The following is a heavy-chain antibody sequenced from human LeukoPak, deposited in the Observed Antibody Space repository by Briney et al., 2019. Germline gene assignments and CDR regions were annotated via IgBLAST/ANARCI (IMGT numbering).Heavy chain of an antibody. CDR2: ISGSGGST. CDR3: AKAYHGSGSYYKIDY. D-gene: IGHD3-10*01. Sequence: GGSLRLSCKTSGFTLRNYAMSWVRQAPGKGLEWVSAISGSGGSTYYADSVKGRFTISRDNSKNTLYLQMNSLRAEDTAVYYCAKAYHGSGSYYKIDYWGQGTLVTVSS. V-gene: IGHV3-23*01. J-gene: IGHJ4*02. CDR1: GFTLRNYA.